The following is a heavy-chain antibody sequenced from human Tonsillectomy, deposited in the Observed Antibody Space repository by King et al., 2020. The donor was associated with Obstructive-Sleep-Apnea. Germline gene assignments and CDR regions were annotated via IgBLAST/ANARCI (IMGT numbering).Heavy chain of an antibody. Sequence: EVQLVESGGGLVQPGGSLRLSCAASGCTFSSYAMSWVRQAPGKGLEWVSAISVSGGSTYYAAAVKGRFTLYRDTSKNTLYLQMTSLGAEDTAVSYCAKDIEGTPDFWSGYYFSFRTHDAFDIWGQGTMVTVSS. CDR2: ISVSGGST. CDR1: GCTFSSYA. CDR3: AKDIEGTPDFWSGYYFSFRTHDAFDI. V-gene: IGHV3-23*04. J-gene: IGHJ3*02. D-gene: IGHD3-3*01.